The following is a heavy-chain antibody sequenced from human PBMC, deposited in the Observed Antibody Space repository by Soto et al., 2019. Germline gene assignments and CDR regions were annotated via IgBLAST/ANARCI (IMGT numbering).Heavy chain of an antibody. CDR3: AKDRAVANYYYYYGMDV. Sequence: PGGSLRLSCAASGFTFDDYAMHWVRQAPGKGLEWVSGISWNSGSIGYADSVKGRFTISRDNAKNSLYLQMNSLRAEDTALYYCAKDRAVANYYYYYGMDVWGQGTTVTVSS. J-gene: IGHJ6*02. V-gene: IGHV3-9*01. CDR2: ISWNSGSI. CDR1: GFTFDDYA. D-gene: IGHD6-19*01.